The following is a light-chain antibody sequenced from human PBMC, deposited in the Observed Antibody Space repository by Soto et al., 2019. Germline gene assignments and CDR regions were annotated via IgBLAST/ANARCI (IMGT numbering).Light chain of an antibody. CDR2: EGI. V-gene: IGLV2-23*01. CDR1: SSNIGGYNV. Sequence: QSALTQPASVSGSPGQSITISCSGTSSNIGGYNVVSWYQQHPGKAPKVIVYEGIKRPSGVSDRFSGSTSGSTASLTISGLQAEDEAEYYCETWDSTRVFGGGNKLTVL. CDR3: ETWDSTRV. J-gene: IGLJ3*02.